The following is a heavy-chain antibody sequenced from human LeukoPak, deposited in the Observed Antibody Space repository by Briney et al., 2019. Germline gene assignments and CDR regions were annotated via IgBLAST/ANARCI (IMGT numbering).Heavy chain of an antibody. CDR1: GGSFSGYY. D-gene: IGHD6-19*01. CDR2: INHSGST. CDR3: ARDRGYSSGWSIGFDP. V-gene: IGHV4-34*01. Sequence: SETLSLTCAVYGGSFSGYYWSWIRQPPGKGLEWIGEINHSGSTNYNPSLKSRVTISVDTSKNQFSLKLSSVTAADTAVYYCARDRGYSSGWSIGFDPWGQGTLVTVSS. J-gene: IGHJ5*02.